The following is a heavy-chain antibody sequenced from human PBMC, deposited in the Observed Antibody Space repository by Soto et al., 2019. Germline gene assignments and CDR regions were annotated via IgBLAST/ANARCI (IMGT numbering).Heavy chain of an antibody. D-gene: IGHD3-22*01. J-gene: IGHJ4*02. CDR1: GYTFTSYY. CDR3: ARSDTYYDSSGYYLLSY. V-gene: IGHV1-46*01. Sequence: ASVKVSCKASGYTFTSYYMHWVRQAPGQGLEWMGIINPSGGSTSYAQKFQGRVTMTRDTSTSTVYMELSSLRSEDTAVYYCARSDTYYDSSGYYLLSYWGQGTLVTVSS. CDR2: INPSGGST.